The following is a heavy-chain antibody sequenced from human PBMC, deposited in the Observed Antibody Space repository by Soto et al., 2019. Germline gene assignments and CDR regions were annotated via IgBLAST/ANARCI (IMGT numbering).Heavy chain of an antibody. CDR2: AYYSGST. J-gene: IGHJ6*02. Sequence: PSETLSLTCTVSGKSVSTFYWSWIRQPPGKGLEWIGHAYYSGSTNYDPSLKSRVTISVDMSKNQVSLRLTPVTAADTAVYYCARGTDYTQIASYHYGMDVWGQGTSVTVSS. CDR1: GKSVSTFY. CDR3: ARGTDYTQIASYHYGMDV. D-gene: IGHD4-4*01. V-gene: IGHV4-59*02.